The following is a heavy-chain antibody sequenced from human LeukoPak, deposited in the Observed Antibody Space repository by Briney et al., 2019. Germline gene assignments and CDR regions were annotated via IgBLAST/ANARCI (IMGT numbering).Heavy chain of an antibody. D-gene: IGHD1-26*01. Sequence: PGGSLRLSCAASGFTFSSYGMHWVRQAPGKGLEWVAFIRYDGSNKYYADSVKGRFTISRDNAKNTLYLQMNSLRAEDTAVYYCARAGSNNPVGATFRVWFDPWGQGTLVTVSS. J-gene: IGHJ5*02. V-gene: IGHV3-30*02. CDR1: GFTFSSYG. CDR2: IRYDGSNK. CDR3: ARAGSNNPVGATFRVWFDP.